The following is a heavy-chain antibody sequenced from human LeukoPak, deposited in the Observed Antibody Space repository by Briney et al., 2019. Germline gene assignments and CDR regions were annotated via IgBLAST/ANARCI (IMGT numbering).Heavy chain of an antibody. CDR1: GFTFSTYT. D-gene: IGHD1-7*01. J-gene: IGHJ4*02. CDR3: AKDRAGTPWAD. CDR2: IDGRGVDI. V-gene: IGHV3-23*01. Sequence: GGSLRLSCAASGFTFSTYTMTWVRQAPGKGLECVSTIDGRGVDIYYADSVKGRFTVSRDNSRSTVYLQMNSLRVEDTAVYYCAKDRAGTPWADWGQGTLVTVSS.